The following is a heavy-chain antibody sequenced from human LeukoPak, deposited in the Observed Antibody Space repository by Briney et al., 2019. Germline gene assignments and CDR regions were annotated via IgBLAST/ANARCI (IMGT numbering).Heavy chain of an antibody. J-gene: IGHJ4*02. CDR2: ISYTGTYI. CDR3: VRDRGSYRPIDY. V-gene: IGHV3-21*04. CDR1: AFSLNTYN. D-gene: IGHD1-26*01. Sequence: PGGSLRLSCAASAFSLNTYNMNWVRQAPGKGLEWVSSISYTGTYIYYADSVKGRFTISRDNAQNSLYLQMNSLRAEDTAVYYCVRDRGSYRPIDYWGQGTLVTVSS.